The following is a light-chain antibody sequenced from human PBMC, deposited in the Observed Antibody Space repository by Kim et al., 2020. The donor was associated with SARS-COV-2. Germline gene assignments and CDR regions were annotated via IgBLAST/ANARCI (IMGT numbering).Light chain of an antibody. CDR3: QVWDSSSYHSF. CDR1: NIGSKS. Sequence: APGKTARITCGGNNIGSKSVHWYQQKPGQAPVLVVYDDSDRPSGIPERFSGCNSGDTATLTISRVEAGDEADYYCQVWDSSSYHSFFGGGTQRTVL. V-gene: IGLV3-21*03. CDR2: DDS. J-gene: IGLJ2*01.